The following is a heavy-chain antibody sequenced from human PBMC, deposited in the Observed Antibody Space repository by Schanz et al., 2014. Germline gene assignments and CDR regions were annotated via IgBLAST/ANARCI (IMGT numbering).Heavy chain of an antibody. J-gene: IGHJ4*02. V-gene: IGHV4-30-4*08. CDR1: GASISSANHY. CDR3: ALREKPYGPFAS. CDR2: IYYSGTT. D-gene: IGHD3-10*01. Sequence: QVQLQESGPGLVKASQTLSLTCSVSGASISSANHYWAWVRQPPGKGLEWIGYIYYSGTTYYNPSLRSRPSISVATFRNLLSLKVTSVTAADTAVYYCALREKPYGPFASWGQGALVTVSS.